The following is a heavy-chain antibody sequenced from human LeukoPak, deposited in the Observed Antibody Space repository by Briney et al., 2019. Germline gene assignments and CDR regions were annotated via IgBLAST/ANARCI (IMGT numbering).Heavy chain of an antibody. V-gene: IGHV4-4*07. CDR1: GGSINNYY. J-gene: IGHJ3*02. Sequence: SETLSLTCTVSGGSINNYYWSWIRQPARKGLEWIGRIYTRGSTNYNPSPKSRVTMSVDTSKNQFSLKLSSVTAADTAVYYCARGRYCSADICSGGDAFDIWGQGTMVSVSS. CDR2: IYTRGST. D-gene: IGHD2-15*01. CDR3: ARGRYCSADICSGGDAFDI.